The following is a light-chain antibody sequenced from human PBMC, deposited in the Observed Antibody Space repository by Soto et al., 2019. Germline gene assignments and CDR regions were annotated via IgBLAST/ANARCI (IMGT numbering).Light chain of an antibody. CDR2: GAS. CDR3: QQYGDWPPET. CDR1: QSVISD. J-gene: IGKJ2*01. V-gene: IGKV3-15*01. Sequence: VMTQSPASLSASPGERVTLSCRASQSVISDVAWYQFKPGQAPRLLIYGASTRATGIPDRFSGRGYETEFTLTISSLESEDVAVYFCQQYGDWPPETFGQGTKLEI.